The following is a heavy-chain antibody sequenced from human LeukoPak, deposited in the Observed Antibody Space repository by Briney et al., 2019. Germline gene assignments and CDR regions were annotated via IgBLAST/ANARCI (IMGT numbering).Heavy chain of an antibody. D-gene: IGHD2-21*02. Sequence: PSETLSLTCTVSGGSISSYYWSWIRQPPGKGLEWNGYIYYSGSTNYNPSLKSRVTISVDTSKNQFSLKLSSVTAADTAVYYCARHAVTATIYYFDYWGQGTLVTVSS. J-gene: IGHJ4*02. CDR2: IYYSGST. V-gene: IGHV4-59*08. CDR3: ARHAVTATIYYFDY. CDR1: GGSISSYY.